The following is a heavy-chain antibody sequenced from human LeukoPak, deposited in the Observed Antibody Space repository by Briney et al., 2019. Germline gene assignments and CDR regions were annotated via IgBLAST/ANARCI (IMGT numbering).Heavy chain of an antibody. Sequence: SETLSLTCTVSGDSISSGSYYWSWIRQPPGKGLEWIGYIYYSGSTNYNPSLKSRVTISVDTSKNQFSLKLSSVTAADTAVYYCARDATCSSTSCYGRYYYMDVWGKGTTVTVSS. CDR1: GDSISSGSYY. CDR3: ARDATCSSTSCYGRYYYMDV. V-gene: IGHV4-61*01. D-gene: IGHD2-2*01. J-gene: IGHJ6*03. CDR2: IYYSGST.